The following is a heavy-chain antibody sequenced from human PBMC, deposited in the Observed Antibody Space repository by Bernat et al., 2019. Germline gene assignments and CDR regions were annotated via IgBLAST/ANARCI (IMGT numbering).Heavy chain of an antibody. CDR2: ISYSGST. J-gene: IGHJ5*02. Sequence: QVQLQESGPGLVKPSETLSLTCTVSGGSVSSGSYSWSWIRQPPGKGLEWIGYISYSGSTNYTPSLKSRVTISVDTSKNQFSLKLNSVTPADTAVYYCARDRDSKNNWFDPWGQGTLVTVSS. CDR1: GGSVSSGSYS. V-gene: IGHV4-61*01. CDR3: ARDRDSKNNWFDP. D-gene: IGHD4-11*01.